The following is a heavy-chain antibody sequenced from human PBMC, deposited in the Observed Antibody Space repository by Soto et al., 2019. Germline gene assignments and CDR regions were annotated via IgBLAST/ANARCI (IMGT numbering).Heavy chain of an antibody. V-gene: IGHV3-23*01. CDR2: ISGSGDNT. J-gene: IGHJ5*02. Sequence: VQLLESGGGLVQPGGSLRLSCAASGFFFSSYALTWVRQAPGKGLEWVSSISGSGDNTHYAASVEGRFTISRNDSKNTLYLQMNSLRDEATAVYYCAKTRKIRGVGPESWGPGTLVTVSS. CDR3: AKTRKIRGVGPES. CDR1: GFFFSSYA. D-gene: IGHD3-10*01.